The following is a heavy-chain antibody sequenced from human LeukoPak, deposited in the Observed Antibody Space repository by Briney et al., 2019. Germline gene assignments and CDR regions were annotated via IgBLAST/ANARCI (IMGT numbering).Heavy chain of an antibody. CDR1: GGSFSGYY. D-gene: IGHD7-27*01. V-gene: IGHV4-34*01. CDR3: ARGRGSQLGYYYYYYMDV. CDR2: INHSGST. Sequence: SETLSLTCAVYGGSFSGYYWSWIRQPPGKGLEWIGEINHSGSTNYSPSLKSRVTISVDTSKNQFSLKLSSVTAADTAVYYCARGRGSQLGYYYYYYMDVWGKGTTVTVSS. J-gene: IGHJ6*03.